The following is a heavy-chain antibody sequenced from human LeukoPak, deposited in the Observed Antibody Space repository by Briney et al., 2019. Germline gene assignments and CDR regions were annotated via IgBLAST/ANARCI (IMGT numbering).Heavy chain of an antibody. J-gene: IGHJ3*02. Sequence: GGSLRLSCAASGFTFSSYSMNWVRQAPGRGLEWVSAISGSGGSTYYADSVKGRFTISRDNSKNTLYLQMNSLRAEDTAVYYCAKDNCSGGSCYRRPDAFDIWGQGTMVTVSS. CDR2: ISGSGGST. CDR3: AKDNCSGGSCYRRPDAFDI. CDR1: GFTFSSYS. V-gene: IGHV3-23*01. D-gene: IGHD2-15*01.